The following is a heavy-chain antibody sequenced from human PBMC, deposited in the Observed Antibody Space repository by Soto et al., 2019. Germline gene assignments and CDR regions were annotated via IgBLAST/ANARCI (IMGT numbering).Heavy chain of an antibody. Sequence: QVQLQESGPGLVKPSQTLSLTCTVSGDSISSRNSYWTWIRQHPGKGLEWIGYISYSGRTYYYTSLQSRATRSVDTSKNQFSLKRSSVTAADTAVYYCARARGFGDLSLKYWGQGTLVTVSS. V-gene: IGHV4-31*03. D-gene: IGHD3-16*02. CDR2: ISYSGRT. J-gene: IGHJ4*02. CDR1: GDSISSRNSY. CDR3: ARARGFGDLSLKY.